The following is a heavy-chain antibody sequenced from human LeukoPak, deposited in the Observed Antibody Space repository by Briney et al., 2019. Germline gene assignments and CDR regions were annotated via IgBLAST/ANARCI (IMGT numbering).Heavy chain of an antibody. CDR2: IFNTGNT. D-gene: IGHD3-10*01. Sequence: SETLSPTCSVSGGSINSHYWSWIRQPPGKRLEWIGYIFNTGNTNYNPSLASRVTMSVDTSRAQFFLRLSPVTAADTAIYYCASRPADTTWYGVFDYWSQGTLVTVSS. V-gene: IGHV4-59*11. CDR1: GGSINSHY. CDR3: ASRPADTTWYGVFDY. J-gene: IGHJ4*02.